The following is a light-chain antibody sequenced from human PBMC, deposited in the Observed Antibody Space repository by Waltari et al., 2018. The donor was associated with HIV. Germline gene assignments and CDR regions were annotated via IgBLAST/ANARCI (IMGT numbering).Light chain of an antibody. CDR1: GSNIGSNS. CDR3: AAWDDSLSGPV. V-gene: IGLV1-47*01. Sequence: QSILTQPPSKSGTPGQRVTISCSGSGSNIGSNSVSWYQLLLGTAPKLLIYRNNQRPSGVPDRCSGSHSATSASLAIGGLRSEDAADYYCAAWDDSLSGPVFGGGTKLTVL. J-gene: IGLJ3*02. CDR2: RNN.